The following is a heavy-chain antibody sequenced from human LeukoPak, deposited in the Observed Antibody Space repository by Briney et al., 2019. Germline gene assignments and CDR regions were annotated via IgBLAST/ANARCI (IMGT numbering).Heavy chain of an antibody. Sequence: GGSLRLSCAASGFTFSSYGMHWVRQAPGKGLEWVAVISYDGSNKYYADSVKGRFTISRDNSKNTLYLQMNSLRAEDTAVYYCAREGYFYYDQHYFDYWGQGTLVTVSS. CDR3: AREGYFYYDQHYFDY. CDR1: GFTFSSYG. D-gene: IGHD3-22*01. J-gene: IGHJ4*02. CDR2: ISYDGSNK. V-gene: IGHV3-30*03.